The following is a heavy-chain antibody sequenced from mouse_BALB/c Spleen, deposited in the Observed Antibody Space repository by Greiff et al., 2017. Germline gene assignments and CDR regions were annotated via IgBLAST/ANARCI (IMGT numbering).Heavy chain of an antibody. CDR3: ARDKVRLEGYAMDY. CDR2: IRNKANGYTT. D-gene: IGHD1-2*01. J-gene: IGHJ4*01. V-gene: IGHV7-3*02. CDR1: GFTFTDYY. Sequence: EVKLQESGGGLVQPGGSLRLSCATSGFTFTDYYMSWVRQPPGKALEWLGFIRNKANGYTTEYSASVKGRFTISRDNSQSILYLQMNTLRAEDSATYYCARDKVRLEGYAMDYWGQGTSVTVSS.